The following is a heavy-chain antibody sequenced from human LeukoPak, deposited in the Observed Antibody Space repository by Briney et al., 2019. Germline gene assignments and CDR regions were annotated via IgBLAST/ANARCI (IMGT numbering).Heavy chain of an antibody. CDR1: GGSFSGYY. D-gene: IGHD3-9*01. J-gene: IGHJ3*02. V-gene: IGHV4-34*01. CDR3: ARREDILTGYSLDAFDI. Sequence: SETLSLTCAVYGGSFSGYYWSWIRQPPGKGLEWTGEINHSGSTNYNPSLKSRVTISVDTSKNQFSLKLSSVTAADTAVYYCARREDILTGYSLDAFDIWGQGTMVTVSS. CDR2: INHSGST.